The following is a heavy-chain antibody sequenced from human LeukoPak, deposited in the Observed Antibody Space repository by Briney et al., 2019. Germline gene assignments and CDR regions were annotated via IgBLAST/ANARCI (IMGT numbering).Heavy chain of an antibody. CDR2: ISAYNGNT. D-gene: IGHD2-21*01. J-gene: IGHJ4*02. CDR1: RHTFTSYG. V-gene: IGHV1-18*01. CDR3: ARDRQCGY. Sequence: GASVEVSCKASRHTFTSYGISWVRQAPGQGLEWMGWISAYNGNTNYAPKLQRRVTMTTDTSTSTAYMELRSLRSDDTAVYYCARDRQCGYWGQGTLVTVSS.